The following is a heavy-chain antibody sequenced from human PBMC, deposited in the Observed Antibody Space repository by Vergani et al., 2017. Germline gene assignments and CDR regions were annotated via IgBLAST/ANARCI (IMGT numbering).Heavy chain of an antibody. CDR2: INPNSGGT. J-gene: IGHJ3*02. D-gene: IGHD3-22*01. CDR3: ARDSYYYDSSGYYPRGAFDI. V-gene: IGHV1-2*05. CDR1: GYTFTGYY. Sequence: QVQLVQSGAEVKKPGASVKVSCKASGYTFTGYYMHWVRQAPGQGLEWMGRINPNSGGTNYAQKFQGRGTMTRDTSISTAYMELSRLRSDDTVVYYCARDSYYYDSSGYYPRGAFDIWGQGTMVTVSS.